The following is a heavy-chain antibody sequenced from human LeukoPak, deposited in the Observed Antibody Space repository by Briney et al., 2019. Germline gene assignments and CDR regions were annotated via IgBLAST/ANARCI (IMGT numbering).Heavy chain of an antibody. V-gene: IGHV3-72*01. CDR1: GFTFSDHY. J-gene: IGHJ4*02. Sequence: PGGSLRLSCAVSGFTFSDHYMDWVRQAPGKGVEWVGRSRNKANSYSTDYAASVIGRFTISRDDSKNSLDLQMNSLKIEDTAMYYCTRVGDYSSSWNYWGQGTLVTVSS. D-gene: IGHD3-22*01. CDR3: TRVGDYSSSWNY. CDR2: SRNKANSYST.